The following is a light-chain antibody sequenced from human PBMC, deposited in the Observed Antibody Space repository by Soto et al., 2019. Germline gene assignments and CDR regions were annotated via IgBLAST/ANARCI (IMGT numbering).Light chain of an antibody. CDR1: QCINSW. Sequence: DILMTQSPSSVSASVVYRVTITCLASQCINSWLAWYQQKPEKAPKLLIYAASSLQSGVPSRFSGSGSGTDFTLTISSLQPEDFAIYYCQQANSFPRTFGQGTKVDIK. J-gene: IGKJ1*01. V-gene: IGKV1-12*01. CDR3: QQANSFPRT. CDR2: AAS.